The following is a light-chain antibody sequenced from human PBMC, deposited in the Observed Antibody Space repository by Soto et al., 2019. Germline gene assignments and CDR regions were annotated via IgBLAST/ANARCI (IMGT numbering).Light chain of an antibody. CDR2: EAT. V-gene: IGLV2-23*01. CDR3: CSFAGSNSWV. J-gene: IGLJ3*02. Sequence: QSVLTQPASVSGSPGQSITISCTGSSSDVGTYDLVSWYQHHPGAAPKIMIYEATRRPSGISNRFSGSKSGNTASLTISGLQAEDEADYYCCSFAGSNSWVFGGGTKLTVL. CDR1: SSDVGTYDL.